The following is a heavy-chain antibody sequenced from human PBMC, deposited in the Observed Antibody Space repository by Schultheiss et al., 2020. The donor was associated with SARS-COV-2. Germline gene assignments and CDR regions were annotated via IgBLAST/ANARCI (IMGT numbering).Heavy chain of an antibody. Sequence: SETLSLTCTVSGGSIYSTNFFWGWIRQPPGKGLEWIATIFYNGTIYSSPSLKSRVTMSVDTSENQFSLSLNSVTAADTAVYYCARQGGFYYDTSGYYPDYFDYWGQGTVVTVSS. CDR3: ARQGGFYYDTSGYYPDYFDY. CDR1: GGSIYSTNFF. V-gene: IGHV4-39*01. J-gene: IGHJ4*02. D-gene: IGHD3-22*01. CDR2: IFYNGTI.